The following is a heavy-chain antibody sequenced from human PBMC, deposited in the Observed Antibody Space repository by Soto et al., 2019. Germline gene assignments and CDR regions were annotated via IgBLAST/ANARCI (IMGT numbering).Heavy chain of an antibody. CDR1: GYTFTSYG. CDR2: ISAYNGNT. D-gene: IGHD3-22*01. CDR3: ARDRPITMIVVVTPIDI. J-gene: IGHJ3*02. V-gene: IGHV1-18*04. Sequence: GASVKVSCKASGYTFTSYGISWVRQAPGQGLEWMGWISAYNGNTNYVQKLQGRVTMTTDTSTSTAYMELRSLRSDDTAVYYCARDRPITMIVVVTPIDIWGQGTMVTVS.